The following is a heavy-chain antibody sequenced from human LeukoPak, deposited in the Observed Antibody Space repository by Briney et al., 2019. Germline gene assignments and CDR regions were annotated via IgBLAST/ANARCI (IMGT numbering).Heavy chain of an antibody. J-gene: IGHJ4*02. Sequence: GGSLRLSCAASGFTFSSYAMSWVRQAPGEGLEWVSVIYSGDITYYADSVKGRFTISRDNSKNTLYLQMNSLRAEDTAVYYCASGSGYTYGFPDYWGQGTLVTVSS. D-gene: IGHD5-18*01. V-gene: IGHV3-23*05. CDR2: IYSGDIT. CDR1: GFTFSSYA. CDR3: ASGSGYTYGFPDY.